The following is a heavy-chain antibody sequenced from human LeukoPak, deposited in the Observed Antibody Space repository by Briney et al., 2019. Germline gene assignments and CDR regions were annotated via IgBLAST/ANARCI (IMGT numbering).Heavy chain of an antibody. J-gene: IGHJ4*02. V-gene: IGHV3-7*03. D-gene: IGHD2-8*02. CDR3: AKGTGGKAPLDY. Sequence: PGGSLRLSCAASGFTFSSYWMSWVRQAPGKGLEWVANIKQDESEKYYVDSVKGRFTISRDNSKNTLYLQMNSLRAEDTAVYYCAKGTGGKAPLDYWGQGTLVTVSS. CDR2: IKQDESEK. CDR1: GFTFSSYW.